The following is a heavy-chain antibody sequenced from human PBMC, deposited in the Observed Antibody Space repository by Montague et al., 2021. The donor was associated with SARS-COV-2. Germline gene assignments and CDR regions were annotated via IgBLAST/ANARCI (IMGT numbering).Heavy chain of an antibody. J-gene: IGHJ3*02. CDR2: IYFTGKT. CDR3: ARWGLNNAFDT. CDR1: GDSISRRHYF. V-gene: IGHV4-39*02. D-gene: IGHD1/OR15-1a*01. Sequence: SETLSLTCSVSGDSISRRHYFWAWIRQPPGMGLEWIGSIYFTGKTYYHPSLKSRVTISIDTSKNHFSLRLSSVTAADSPVFYCARWGLNNAFDTWGLGTMITISS.